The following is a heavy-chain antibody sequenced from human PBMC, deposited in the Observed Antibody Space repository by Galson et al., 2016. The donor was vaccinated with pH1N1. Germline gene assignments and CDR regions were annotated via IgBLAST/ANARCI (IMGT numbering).Heavy chain of an antibody. V-gene: IGHV6-1*01. CDR1: GDSVSSNSAA. CDR2: TYYRSKWYN. D-gene: IGHD6-13*01. Sequence: RAISGDSVSSNSAAWNWIRQSPSRGLEWLGRTYYRSKWYNDYAVSVKSRITINPDTSKNQFSLQLNSVTPEDTAVYYCARDGIAAAGIRRDQYYFDYWGQGTLVTVSS. J-gene: IGHJ4*02. CDR3: ARDGIAAAGIRRDQYYFDY.